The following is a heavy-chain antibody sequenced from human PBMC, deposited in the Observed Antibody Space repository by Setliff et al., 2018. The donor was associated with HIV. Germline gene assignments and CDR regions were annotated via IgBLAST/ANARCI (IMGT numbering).Heavy chain of an antibody. V-gene: IGHV3-48*03. CDR1: GFTFGSYA. J-gene: IGHJ6*02. CDR3: ARGAFIGYGWSYFGMDV. CDR2: ISGSGTTI. Sequence: GGSLRLSCAPSGFTFGSYAMSWVRQAPGKGLEWVSVISGSGTTIYYADSVKGRFTISRDNAKNSLYLQMNSLRAEDTAVYYCARGAFIGYGWSYFGMDVWGQGTTVTVSS. D-gene: IGHD3-22*01.